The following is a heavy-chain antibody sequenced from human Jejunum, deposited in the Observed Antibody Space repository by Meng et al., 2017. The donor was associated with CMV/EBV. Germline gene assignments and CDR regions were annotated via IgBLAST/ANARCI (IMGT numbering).Heavy chain of an antibody. D-gene: IGHD5-24*01. J-gene: IGHJ4*02. CDR2: IKSKTDDVTT. V-gene: IGHV3-15*01. CDR1: GFIFTNAW. CDR3: TTDLHNWVY. Sequence: AASGFIFTNAWMSWVRQAPGKGLEWVGRIKSKTDDVTTDYAAPVKGRFTISIDDSKNTLYLQMNSLKTEDTAVYYCTTDLHNWVYWGQGRLVTVSS.